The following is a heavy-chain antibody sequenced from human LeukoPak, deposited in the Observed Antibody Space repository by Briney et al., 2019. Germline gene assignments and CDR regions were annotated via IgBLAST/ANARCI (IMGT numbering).Heavy chain of an antibody. CDR3: ARVGYSGSYYGFDY. J-gene: IGHJ4*02. CDR2: IKQDGSEK. V-gene: IGHV3-7*01. Sequence: GGSLRLSCAASGFTFSSYWMSWVRQAPWKGLEWVANIKQDGSEKYYVDSVKGRFTISRDNAKNSLYLQMNSLRAEDTAVYYCARVGYSGSYYGFDYWGQGTLVIVSS. CDR1: GFTFSSYW. D-gene: IGHD1-26*01.